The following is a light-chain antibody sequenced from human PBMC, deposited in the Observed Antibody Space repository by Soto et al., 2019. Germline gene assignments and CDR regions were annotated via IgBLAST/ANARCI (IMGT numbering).Light chain of an antibody. Sequence: QSALTQPRSVTGSPGQAVTISCTGTSRDVGRYHFLSWYQQHPGKVPKLMLYDVSKRPSGVPDRLSDSKSGNTAAVTISGLQAEDEADYYCCSYAGSYSLVFGGGTKLTVL. V-gene: IGLV2-11*01. CDR2: DVS. CDR1: SRDVGRYHF. CDR3: CSYAGSYSLV. J-gene: IGLJ3*02.